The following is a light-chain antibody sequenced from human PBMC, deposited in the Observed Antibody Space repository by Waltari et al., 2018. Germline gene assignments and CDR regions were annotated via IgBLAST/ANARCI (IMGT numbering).Light chain of an antibody. Sequence: DIQMSQSPSSLSASVGDRVTITCRASQYISDYLHWYQQKPGKAPQLLTYTASTLQSGVPSRFSGSGSGSDFTLTISSLQPEDFATYCCQQTYTTPYTFGQGTRLEIK. J-gene: IGKJ2*01. CDR1: QYISDY. V-gene: IGKV1-39*01. CDR2: TAS. CDR3: QQTYTTPYT.